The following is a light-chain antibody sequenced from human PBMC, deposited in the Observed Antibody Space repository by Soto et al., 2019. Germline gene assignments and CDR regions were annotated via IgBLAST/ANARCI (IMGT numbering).Light chain of an antibody. J-gene: IGKJ5*01. CDR3: QRYDSVPPT. CDR1: HDIKKY. V-gene: IGKV1-33*01. Sequence: DIQMTQSPSSLSASVGDRVTITCQASHDIKKYLNWYQEKPGKAPKLLIFDASNLQTGVPSRFSGSGSGTHFTFTISSLQPEDIETYYCQRYDSVPPTSGQGTRLDNK. CDR2: DAS.